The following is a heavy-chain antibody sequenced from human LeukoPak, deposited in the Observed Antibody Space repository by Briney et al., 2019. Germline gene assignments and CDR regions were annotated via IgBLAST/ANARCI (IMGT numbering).Heavy chain of an antibody. CDR2: IYTSGST. D-gene: IGHD2-8*01. CDR3: ARPHSGTVNASTYGVIDY. V-gene: IGHV4-4*07. Sequence: PSETLSLTCTVSGGSINSYYWSCIRHPSGKGLEWIGRIYTSGSTNYNPSLKSRVTMSVDTSKNHFSLKLSSVTAADTAMYYCARPHSGTVNASTYGVIDYWGQGTLVTVSS. CDR1: GGSINSYY. J-gene: IGHJ4*02.